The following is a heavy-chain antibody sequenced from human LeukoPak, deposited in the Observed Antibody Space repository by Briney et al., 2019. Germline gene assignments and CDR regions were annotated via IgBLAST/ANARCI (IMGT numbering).Heavy chain of an antibody. V-gene: IGHV4-59*08. CDR2: VYYTGST. Sequence: SETLSLTCTVSGGSMSSYYWSWVRQPPGKGLEWIGFVYYTGSTNYSPSLKSRVTISVDTSKNQFSLKLSSVTAADTAVYYCARLYEGYCSGGSCYWFDPWGQGILVTVSS. CDR1: GGSMSSYY. J-gene: IGHJ5*02. CDR3: ARLYEGYCSGGSCYWFDP. D-gene: IGHD2-15*01.